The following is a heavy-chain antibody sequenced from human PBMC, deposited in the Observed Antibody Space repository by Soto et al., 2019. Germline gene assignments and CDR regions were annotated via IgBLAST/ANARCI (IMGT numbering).Heavy chain of an antibody. Sequence: QVQLQESGPGLVKPSQTLSLTCTVSGGSISSSGYYWIWIRQHPGKGMEWIGYIYYSRRTYYNPSLKSRVTITLHTSNNQFSLKLSSVTAADTAVYYCPRIPTVKHACDIWGQGTMVTVSA. CDR2: IYYSRRT. CDR3: PRIPTVKHACDI. V-gene: IGHV4-31*03. J-gene: IGHJ3*02. D-gene: IGHD4-17*01. CDR1: GGSISSSGYY.